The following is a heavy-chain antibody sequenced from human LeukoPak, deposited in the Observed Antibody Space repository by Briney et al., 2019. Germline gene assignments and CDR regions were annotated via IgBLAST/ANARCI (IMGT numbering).Heavy chain of an antibody. J-gene: IGHJ4*02. CDR1: GYTFTSYY. V-gene: IGHV1-46*03. D-gene: IGHD3-10*01. CDR3: TQGGSGSYLPY. CDR2: INPSGGST. Sequence: GASVKVSCKASGYTFTSYYIHWVRQAPGQGLEWMGIINPSGGSTNYAQDFQGRVTMTEDTSTDTAYMELSSLRSEDTAVYYCTQGGSGSYLPYWGQGTLVTVSS.